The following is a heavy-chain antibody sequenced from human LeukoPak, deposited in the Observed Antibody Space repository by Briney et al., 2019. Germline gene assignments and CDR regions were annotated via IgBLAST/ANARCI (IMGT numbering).Heavy chain of an antibody. D-gene: IGHD1-26*01. V-gene: IGHV4-59*01. CDR1: GGSIRNYF. J-gene: IGHJ6*02. CDR2: IYYSGST. CDR3: VRGGSYSYFYGMDV. Sequence: SETLSLTCTVSGGSIRNYFWSWIRQPPGKGLEWIGYIYYSGSTNYNPSLKSRVTMSVDTSKNQFSLKLSSVTAADTAVYYCVRGGSYSYFYGMDVWGQGTTVTVSS.